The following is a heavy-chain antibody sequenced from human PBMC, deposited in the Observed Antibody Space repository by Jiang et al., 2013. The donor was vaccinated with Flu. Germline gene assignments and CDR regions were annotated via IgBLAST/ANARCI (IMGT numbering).Heavy chain of an antibody. V-gene: IGHV3-30*07. D-gene: IGHD5-12*01. CDR2: ISYDGSNK. J-gene: IGHJ4*02. CDR3: AKRLVATIFYDRASYYFDY. Sequence: VISYDGSNKYYADSVKGRFTISRDNSKNTLYLQMNSLRAEDTAVYYCAKRLVATIFYDRASYYFDYWGQGTLVTVSS.